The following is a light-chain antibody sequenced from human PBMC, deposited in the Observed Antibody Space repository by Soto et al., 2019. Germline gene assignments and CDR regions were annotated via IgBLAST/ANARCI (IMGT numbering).Light chain of an antibody. V-gene: IGKV1-5*03. CDR3: QQYNSYSS. J-gene: IGKJ1*01. Sequence: DIQMTQSSSTLSASVGDRVTITCRASQSISSWLAWYQQKPGKAPKLLIYKASNLESGVPSRFSGSGSGTEFTLTISSLQPDDFATYYCQQYNSYSSFGQGTKVDIK. CDR2: KAS. CDR1: QSISSW.